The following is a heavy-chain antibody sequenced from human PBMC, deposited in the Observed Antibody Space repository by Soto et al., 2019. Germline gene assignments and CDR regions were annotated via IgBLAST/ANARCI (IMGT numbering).Heavy chain of an antibody. CDR2: IIPIFGTA. CDR3: GRSPGGRGYYYGMDV. J-gene: IGHJ6*02. D-gene: IGHD2-15*01. CDR1: GGTFSSYA. Sequence: QVQLVQSGAEVKKPGSSVKVSCKASGGTFSSYAISWVRQAPGQGLEWMGGIIPIFGTANYAQKFQGRVTITADESTSTAYMELSSLISEDTAVYYWGRSPGGRGYYYGMDVWGQGATFTVSS. V-gene: IGHV1-69*12.